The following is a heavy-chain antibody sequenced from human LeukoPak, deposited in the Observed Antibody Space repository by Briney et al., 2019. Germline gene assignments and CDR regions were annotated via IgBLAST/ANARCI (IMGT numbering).Heavy chain of an antibody. CDR3: ARGGLISLANTPLGAFDI. Sequence: SSETLSLTCTVSGGSINTPNYYWGWIRQTPGKGLEWIGNIFYSGGTYYSPSLTSRVTISLDTSKNQFSLQLNSVTPEDAAVYYCARGGLISLANTPLGAFDIWGQGTMVSVSS. CDR2: IFYSGGT. V-gene: IGHV4-39*07. CDR1: GGSINTPNYY. D-gene: IGHD3/OR15-3a*01. J-gene: IGHJ3*02.